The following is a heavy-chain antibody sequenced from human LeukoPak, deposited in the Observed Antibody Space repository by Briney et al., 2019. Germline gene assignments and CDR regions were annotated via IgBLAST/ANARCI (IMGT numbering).Heavy chain of an antibody. D-gene: IGHD6-13*01. J-gene: IGHJ1*01. Sequence: SETLSLTCTVSGASLTTYHWTWIRQPPGRRLEWIGYLFNTGSTNYNPSLKSRVTISVDTSKNQFSLKLSSVTAADTAVYYCARSQLSWYESFQHWGQGTLVTVSS. CDR3: ARSQLSWYESFQH. V-gene: IGHV4-59*08. CDR2: LFNTGST. CDR1: GASLTTYH.